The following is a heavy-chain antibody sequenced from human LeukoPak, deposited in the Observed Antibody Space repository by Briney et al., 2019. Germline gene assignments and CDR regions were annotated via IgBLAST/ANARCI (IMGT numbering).Heavy chain of an antibody. CDR1: GYSISSGYY. D-gene: IGHD2-2*02. J-gene: IGHJ4*02. V-gene: IGHV4-38-2*01. CDR2: IYHSGST. Sequence: SETLSLTCAVSGYSISSGYYWGWIRQPPGKGLEWIGSIYHSGSTYYNPSLKSRVTISVDTSKNQFSLKLSSVTAADTAVYYCARERGYCSSTSCYTRYYFDYWGQGTLVTVSS. CDR3: ARERGYCSSTSCYTRYYFDY.